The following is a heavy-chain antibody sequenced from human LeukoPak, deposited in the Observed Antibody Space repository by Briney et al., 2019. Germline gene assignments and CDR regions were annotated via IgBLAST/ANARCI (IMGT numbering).Heavy chain of an antibody. V-gene: IGHV1-46*01. Sequence: ASVKVSCKTSGYTFTNYYMHWVRQPPGQGLEWMGIINPSSGYTTYAQRFRGRVTMTSDTSTSTVYMELSSLRSEYTAVYYWAREIIEITMVRGVIGDWGQGTLVTVSS. CDR1: GYTFTNYY. J-gene: IGHJ4*02. CDR3: AREIIEITMVRGVIGD. CDR2: INPSSGYT. D-gene: IGHD3-10*01.